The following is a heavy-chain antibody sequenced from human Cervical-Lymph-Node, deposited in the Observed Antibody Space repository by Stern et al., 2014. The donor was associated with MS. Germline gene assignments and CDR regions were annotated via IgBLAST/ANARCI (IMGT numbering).Heavy chain of an antibody. CDR1: GYTFTTYP. D-gene: IGHD6-19*01. J-gene: IGHJ4*02. CDR2: ISTDTGNP. CDR3: ARLAYTSGYYGERLHLFDY. V-gene: IGHV7-4-1*02. Sequence: VQLVESGSELKKPGASVKVSCKASGYTFTTYPMNWVRQAPGQGLEWMGGISTDTGNPTYAPGFTGRVVLSLDTSVSTAYLQINSLKADDTAVYYCARLAYTSGYYGERLHLFDYWGQGTLVAVSS.